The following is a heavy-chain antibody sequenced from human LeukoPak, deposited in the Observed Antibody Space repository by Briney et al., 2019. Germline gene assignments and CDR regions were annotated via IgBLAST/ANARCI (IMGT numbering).Heavy chain of an antibody. J-gene: IGHJ4*02. CDR1: GFTFSSYW. V-gene: IGHV3-7*01. CDR3: ARDGLTIFGGLGDY. CDR2: IKQDGSEK. D-gene: IGHD3-3*01. Sequence: GGSLRLSCAASGFTFSSYWMSWVRQAPGKGLEWVANIKQDGSEKYYVDSVKGRFTISRDNAKNSLYLQMNSLRAEDTAVYYCARDGLTIFGGLGDYWGQGTLVTVSS.